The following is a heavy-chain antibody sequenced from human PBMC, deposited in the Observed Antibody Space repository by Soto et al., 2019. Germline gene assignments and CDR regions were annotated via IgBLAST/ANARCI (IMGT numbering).Heavy chain of an antibody. J-gene: IGHJ4*02. D-gene: IGHD2-15*01. CDR1: GFTFSSYG. CDR3: AKPKGGWPYFDS. CDR2: ISGSGTST. V-gene: IGHV3-23*01. Sequence: GSLRLSCAASGFTFSSYGMTWVRQAPGKGLEWVSAISGSGTSTYYADSVKGRFTISRDNSKNTLYLQMNSLRAEDTALYYCAKPKGGWPYFDSWGLETLFTVSS.